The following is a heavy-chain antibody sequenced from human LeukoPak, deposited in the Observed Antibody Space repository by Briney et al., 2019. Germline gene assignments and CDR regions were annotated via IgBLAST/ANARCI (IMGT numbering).Heavy chain of an antibody. CDR1: GYTFTGYY. CDR3: ARENSGSYREFDY. V-gene: IGHV1-2*02. Sequence: GASVKVSCKASGYTFTGYYIHWVRQAPGQGLEWMGWINPNNGGTNYAQKFQGRVTMTRDTSISTAYMELSRLRSDDTAVFYCARENSGSYREFDYWGQGTLVTVSS. D-gene: IGHD1-26*01. J-gene: IGHJ4*02. CDR2: INPNNGGT.